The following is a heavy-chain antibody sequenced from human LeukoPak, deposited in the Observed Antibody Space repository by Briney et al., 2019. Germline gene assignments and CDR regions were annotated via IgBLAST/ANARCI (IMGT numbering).Heavy chain of an antibody. CDR3: ARHYYHSSGSYSFDY. Sequence: SETLSLTCTVSGGSISSCYWSWIRQPPGKGLEWLGYIYSSGSTNYNPSLESRVTISVDTSKNQFSLKLSSVTAADTAVYYCARHYYHSSGSYSFDYWGQGTLVTVSS. D-gene: IGHD3-22*01. CDR2: IYSSGST. CDR1: GGSISSCY. V-gene: IGHV4-59*01. J-gene: IGHJ4*02.